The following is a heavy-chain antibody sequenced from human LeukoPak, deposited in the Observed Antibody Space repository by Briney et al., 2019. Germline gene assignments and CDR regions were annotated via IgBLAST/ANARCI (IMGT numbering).Heavy chain of an antibody. CDR2: IYPGDSDT. CDR3: ARRGMVRGVRGPFDY. CDR1: GFSFNTYW. D-gene: IGHD3-10*01. Sequence: GESLKISCKGSGFSFNTYWIGWVRQMPGKGLEWMGIIYPGDSDTRYSPSFQGQVTISADKSISTAYLQWSSLKASDTAMYYCARRGMVRGVRGPFDYWGQGTLVTVSS. V-gene: IGHV5-51*01. J-gene: IGHJ4*02.